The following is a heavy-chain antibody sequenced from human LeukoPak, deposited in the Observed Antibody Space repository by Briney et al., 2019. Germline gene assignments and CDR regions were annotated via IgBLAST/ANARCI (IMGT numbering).Heavy chain of an antibody. J-gene: IGHJ4*02. Sequence: GGSLRLSCAASGFTFSSYGMHWVRQAPGKGLEWVAIISNDGSRKYYAHSVEGRFTISRDNSKNTLYLQMDSLRAEDTAVYYCARDRAWNYFDYWGQGTLVTVSS. CDR2: ISNDGSRK. V-gene: IGHV3-30*03. CDR1: GFTFSSYG. CDR3: ARDRAWNYFDY. D-gene: IGHD3-3*01.